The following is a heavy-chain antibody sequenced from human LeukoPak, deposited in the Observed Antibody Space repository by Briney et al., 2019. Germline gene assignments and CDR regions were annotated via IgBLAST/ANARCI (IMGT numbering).Heavy chain of an antibody. V-gene: IGHV5-51*01. CDR1: GYSFTRYW. D-gene: IGHD3-10*01. CDR3: ARRLVRGVITNWFDP. Sequence: GESLKISCKGSGYSFTRYWIGWVRQMPGKGLEWMGIIYPGDSDTRYSPSFQGQVTISADKSISTAYLQWSSLKASDTAMYYCARRLVRGVITNWFDPWGQGTLVTVSS. CDR2: IYPGDSDT. J-gene: IGHJ5*02.